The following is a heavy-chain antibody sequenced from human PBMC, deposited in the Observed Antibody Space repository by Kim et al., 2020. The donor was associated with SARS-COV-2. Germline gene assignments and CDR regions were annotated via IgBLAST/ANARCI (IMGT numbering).Heavy chain of an antibody. V-gene: IGHV3-30-3*01. CDR2: ISYDGSNK. CDR1: GFTFSSYA. J-gene: IGHJ4*02. CDR3: ARATVVVIATHLQTLDY. Sequence: GGSLRLSCAASGFTFSSYAMHWVRQAPGKGLEWVAVISYDGSNKYYADSVKGRFTISRDNSKNTLYLQMNSLRAEDTAVYYCARATVVVIATHLQTLDYWGQGTLVTVSS. D-gene: IGHD2-21*01.